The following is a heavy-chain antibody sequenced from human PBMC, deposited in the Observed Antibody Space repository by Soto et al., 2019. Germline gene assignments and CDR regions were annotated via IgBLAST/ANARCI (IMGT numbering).Heavy chain of an antibody. V-gene: IGHV4-39*01. Sequence: SETLSLTCTVSGGSISSSSYYWGWIRQPPGKGLEWIGSIYYSGSTYYNPSLKSRVTISVDTSKNQFSLKLSSVTAADTAVYYCARQDSGSSTGYYYYGMDVWGQGTTVTVSS. CDR3: ARQDSGSSTGYYYYGMDV. CDR1: GGSISSSSYY. J-gene: IGHJ6*02. D-gene: IGHD1-26*01. CDR2: IYYSGST.